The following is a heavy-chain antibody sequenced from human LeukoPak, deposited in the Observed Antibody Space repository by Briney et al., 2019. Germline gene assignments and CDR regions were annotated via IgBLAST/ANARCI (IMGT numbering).Heavy chain of an antibody. V-gene: IGHV3-30*18. Sequence: GGSLRLSCAASGFTFSSYGMHWVRQAPGKGLEWVAVIPHDGSNKYYADSVKGRFTISRDNSKNTLYLQMNSLRAEDTTVYYCAKDAHSITMIVVVITYFDYWGQGTLVTVSS. CDR3: AKDAHSITMIVVVITYFDY. D-gene: IGHD3-22*01. CDR1: GFTFSSYG. CDR2: IPHDGSNK. J-gene: IGHJ4*02.